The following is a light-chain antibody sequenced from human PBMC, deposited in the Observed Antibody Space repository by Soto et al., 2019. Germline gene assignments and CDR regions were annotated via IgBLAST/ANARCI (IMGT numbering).Light chain of an antibody. Sequence: QSALTQPRSVSGALGQSVTISCTGTSSDVGTYNYVSWYQQHPGKAPKVMIYDVSERPSGVPDRFSGSKSGNTASLTISGLQAEDEADYYSCSDASSPSYVLGTGTKVTVL. V-gene: IGLV2-11*01. CDR3: CSDASSPSYV. CDR1: SSDVGTYNY. J-gene: IGLJ1*01. CDR2: DVS.